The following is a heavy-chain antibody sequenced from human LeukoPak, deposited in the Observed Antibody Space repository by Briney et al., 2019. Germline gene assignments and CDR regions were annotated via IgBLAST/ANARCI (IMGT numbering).Heavy chain of an antibody. Sequence: GASVRVSCKASGYTFSDDAISWVRQAPGQGLEWMGWISPYNGDTKYAGKVLGRVTMSTDMSTTTAYMELRSLRFDDTAVYYCARIQVNWYGEVTPLSPPNYGMDVWGQGTTVIVSS. CDR1: GYTFSDDA. CDR3: ARIQVNWYGEVTPLSPPNYGMDV. CDR2: ISPYNGDT. D-gene: IGHD3-10*01. V-gene: IGHV1-18*01. J-gene: IGHJ6*02.